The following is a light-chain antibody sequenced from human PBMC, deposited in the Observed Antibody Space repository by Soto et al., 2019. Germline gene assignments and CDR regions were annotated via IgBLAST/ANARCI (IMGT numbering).Light chain of an antibody. V-gene: IGKV3-11*01. Sequence: EIVMTQSPATLSVSPGESATLSCRASQSINRDLAWYQQKPGQAPRLLIYDASNRATGIPARFSGSGSGTDFTLTISSLEPEDFAVYYCQQRSNWPPTFGQGTRLEIK. CDR2: DAS. CDR1: QSINRD. CDR3: QQRSNWPPT. J-gene: IGKJ5*01.